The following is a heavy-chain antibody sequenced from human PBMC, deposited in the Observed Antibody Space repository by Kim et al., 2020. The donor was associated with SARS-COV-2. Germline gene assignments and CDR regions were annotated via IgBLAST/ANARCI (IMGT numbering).Heavy chain of an antibody. CDR3: ARGMVGMQLFDY. Sequence: NYNPSLGSRVTISVDTSKNQFSLRLSSVTAADMAVYYCARGMVGMQLFDYWGQGTLITVSS. D-gene: IGHD2-21*01. V-gene: IGHV4-59*09. J-gene: IGHJ4*02.